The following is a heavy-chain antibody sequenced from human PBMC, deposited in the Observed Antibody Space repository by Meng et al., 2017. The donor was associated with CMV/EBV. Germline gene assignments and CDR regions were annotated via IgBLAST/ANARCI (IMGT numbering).Heavy chain of an antibody. V-gene: IGHV3-53*01. Sequence: GESLKISCAASGFTVSSNYMSWVRQAPGKGLEWVSVIYSGGSTYYADSVKGRFTISRDNSKNTLYLQMNSLRAEDTAVYYCAKTEYSSSSGVGYWGQGTLVTVSS. CDR3: AKTEYSSSSGVGY. J-gene: IGHJ4*02. CDR2: IYSGGST. D-gene: IGHD6-6*01. CDR1: GFTVSSNY.